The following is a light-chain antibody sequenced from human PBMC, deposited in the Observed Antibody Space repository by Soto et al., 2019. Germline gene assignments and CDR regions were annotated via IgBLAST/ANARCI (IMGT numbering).Light chain of an antibody. CDR2: DAS. V-gene: IGKV1-5*01. CDR3: QQYTNTNNPWM. Sequence: DIQVTQSPPTLSASVGDRVTITCRASQTISTWMAWYQQKPGKAPKLLVYDASTLQSGVASRFSGSGSGTEFTLIISGLQPDDPATYYCQQYTNTNNPWMFGQGTKVDIK. J-gene: IGKJ1*01. CDR1: QTISTW.